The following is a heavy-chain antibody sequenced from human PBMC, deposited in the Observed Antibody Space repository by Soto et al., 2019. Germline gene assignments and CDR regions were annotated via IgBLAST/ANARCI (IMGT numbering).Heavy chain of an antibody. Sequence: GGSMRLSCAASGFTFSSYAMSWVRQAPGKGLEWVSAISGSGGSTYYADSVKGRFTISRDNSKNTLYLQMNSLRAEDTAVYYCAKYRMAAAGTPLLDYWGQGTLVTAPQ. V-gene: IGHV3-23*01. CDR1: GFTFSSYA. D-gene: IGHD6-13*01. CDR2: ISGSGGST. J-gene: IGHJ4*02. CDR3: AKYRMAAAGTPLLDY.